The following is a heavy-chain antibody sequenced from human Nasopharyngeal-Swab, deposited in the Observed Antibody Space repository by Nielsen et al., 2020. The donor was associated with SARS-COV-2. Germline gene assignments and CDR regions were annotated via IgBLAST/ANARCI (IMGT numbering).Heavy chain of an antibody. CDR1: GFTFGSYT. CDR2: ISSSGSIA. Sequence: GESLKISCEASGFTFGSYTMNWVRQAPGKGLEWVSFISSSGSIAYYADSVKGRFTISRDNSKNTLYLQMNSLRAEDTAVYYCARYDDYYDSSGYAYWGQGTLVTVSS. D-gene: IGHD3-22*01. CDR3: ARYDDYYDSSGYAY. J-gene: IGHJ4*02. V-gene: IGHV3-48*01.